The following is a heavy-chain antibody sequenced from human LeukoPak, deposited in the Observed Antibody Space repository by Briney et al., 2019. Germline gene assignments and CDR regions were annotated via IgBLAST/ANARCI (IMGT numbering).Heavy chain of an antibody. CDR2: IYGGDKT. Sequence: PGGSLRLSCAASGFSVSANYIIWVRQASRKGLEWVSVIYGGDKTNYADSVKGRFTISRDSSENTLYLQMNSLRAEDTAVYYCAGSITAPGGFDYWGQGTPVTVSS. CDR3: AGSITAPGGFDY. CDR1: GFSVSANY. D-gene: IGHD6-13*01. V-gene: IGHV3-53*01. J-gene: IGHJ4*02.